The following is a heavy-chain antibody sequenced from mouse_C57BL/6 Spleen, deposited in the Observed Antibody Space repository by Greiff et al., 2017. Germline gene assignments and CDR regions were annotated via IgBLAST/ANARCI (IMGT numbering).Heavy chain of an antibody. CDR3: ARDLLESGYLDY. Sequence: EVMLVESGPVLVKPGASVKMSCKASGYTFTDYYMNWVKQSHGKSLEWIGVINPYNGGTSYNQKFKGKATLTVDKSSSTAYMELNSLTSEDSAVYYCARDLLESGYLDYWGQGTTLTVSS. CDR2: INPYNGGT. D-gene: IGHD2-12*01. J-gene: IGHJ2*01. CDR1: GYTFTDYY. V-gene: IGHV1-19*01.